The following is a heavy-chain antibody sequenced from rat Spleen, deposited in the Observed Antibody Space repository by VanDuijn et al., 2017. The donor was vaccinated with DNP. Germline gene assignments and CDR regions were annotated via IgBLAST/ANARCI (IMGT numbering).Heavy chain of an antibody. CDR2: IIYDGSRT. D-gene: IGHD1-8*01. J-gene: IGHJ2*01. CDR3: TTDNYSAPFDY. V-gene: IGHV5S10*01. Sequence: EVQLVESGGGLVQPGRSLKLSCAASGFTFSDYNMAWVRQAPKKGLEWVATIIYDGSRTYYRDSVKGRFTISADDAKNTLFLQMDSLRSEDTATYYCTTDNYSAPFDYWGQGVLVTVSS. CDR1: GFTFSDYN.